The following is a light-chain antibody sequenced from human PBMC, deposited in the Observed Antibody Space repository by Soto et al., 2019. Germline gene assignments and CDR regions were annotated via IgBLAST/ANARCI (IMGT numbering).Light chain of an antibody. V-gene: IGKV2-28*01. Sequence: EIVMTQSPPSLTVTPGEPASISCSSSQRLLHSNGNIFLDWYLQKPGQSPQLLIYLGFNRASGVPDRVSGSAAGTDFTLKISRAEAEDAGVYYCMQALQTPYTFGQGTKLEIK. CDR2: LGF. CDR1: QRLLHSNGNIF. CDR3: MQALQTPYT. J-gene: IGKJ2*01.